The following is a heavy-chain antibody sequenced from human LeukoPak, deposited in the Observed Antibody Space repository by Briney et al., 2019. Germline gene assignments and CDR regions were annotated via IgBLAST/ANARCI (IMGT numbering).Heavy chain of an antibody. J-gene: IGHJ2*01. CDR2: FDPEDGET. V-gene: IGHV1-24*01. CDR3: ATVCSSTSCYEPWYFDL. Sequence: GGSLRLSCAASGFTFSSYAMHWVRQAPGKGLEWMGGFDPEDGETIYAQKFQGRVTMTEDTSTDTAYMELSSLRSEDTAVYYCATVCSSTSCYEPWYFDLWGRGTLVTVSS. CDR1: GFTFSSYA. D-gene: IGHD2-2*01.